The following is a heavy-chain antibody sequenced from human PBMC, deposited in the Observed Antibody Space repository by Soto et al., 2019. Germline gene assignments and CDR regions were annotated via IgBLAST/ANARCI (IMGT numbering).Heavy chain of an antibody. Sequence: GGSLRLSCAASGFTFSSYGMHWVRRAPGKGLEWVAVISYDGSNKYYADSVKGRFTISRDNSKNTLYLQMNSLRAEDTAVYYCAKDHYGSGSYYFDYWGQGTLVTVSS. D-gene: IGHD3-10*01. V-gene: IGHV3-30*18. CDR1: GFTFSSYG. J-gene: IGHJ4*02. CDR3: AKDHYGSGSYYFDY. CDR2: ISYDGSNK.